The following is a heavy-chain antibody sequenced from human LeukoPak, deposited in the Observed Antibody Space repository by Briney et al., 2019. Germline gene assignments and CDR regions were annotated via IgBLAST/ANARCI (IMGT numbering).Heavy chain of an antibody. J-gene: IGHJ6*03. CDR3: AKRGSSGWYSNSYYMDV. CDR2: ISGSGGST. Sequence: GGSLRLSCAASGFTFSSYAMSWVRQAPGKGLEWVSAISGSGGSTYYADSVKGRFTISSDNSKNTLYLQMNSLRAEDTAVYYCAKRGSSGWYSNSYYMDVWGKGTTITVS. CDR1: GFTFSSYA. D-gene: IGHD6-19*01. V-gene: IGHV3-23*01.